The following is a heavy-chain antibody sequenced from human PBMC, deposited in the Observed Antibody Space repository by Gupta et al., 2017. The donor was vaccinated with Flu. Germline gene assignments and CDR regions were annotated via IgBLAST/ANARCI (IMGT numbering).Heavy chain of an antibody. Sequence: QLQLQESGPGLVKPSETLSLTCTVSGGSISSSSYYWGWIRQPPGTGLEWIGSIYYSGSTYYNPSLKSRVTISGDTSKNQFALKLSSVTAADTAVYYCAREVYYDFWSGYLEYYYYGMDVWGQGTTVTVSS. V-gene: IGHV4-39*01. CDR1: GGSISSSSYY. J-gene: IGHJ6*02. CDR2: IYYSGST. CDR3: AREVYYDFWSGYLEYYYYGMDV. D-gene: IGHD3-3*01.